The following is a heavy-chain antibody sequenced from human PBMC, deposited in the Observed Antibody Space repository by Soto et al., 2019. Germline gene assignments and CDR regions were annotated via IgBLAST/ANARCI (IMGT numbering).Heavy chain of an antibody. D-gene: IGHD6-13*01. J-gene: IGHJ4*02. CDR2: ISGRGGST. Sequence: GGSLRLSCAASGFTFSSYAMSWVRQAPGKGLEWVSAISGRGGSTYYADSVKGRFTISRDNSKNTLYLQMNSLRAEDTAVYYCAKDRENIAAAGKIDYWGQGTLVTVSS. CDR3: AKDRENIAAAGKIDY. CDR1: GFTFSSYA. V-gene: IGHV3-23*01.